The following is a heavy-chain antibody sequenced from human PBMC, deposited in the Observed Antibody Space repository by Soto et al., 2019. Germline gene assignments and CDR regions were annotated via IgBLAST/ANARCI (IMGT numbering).Heavy chain of an antibody. CDR3: ARALSTNEGWFDP. D-gene: IGHD2-8*01. CDR2: IYYTGTS. Sequence: PSETLSLTCKVSGASVGSGSYCRRWLQPPRGKGLEWIGYIYYTGTSDYNPSLKSRVTISIDTSKNQISLNLNSVTAADTAVYYCARALSTNEGWFDPWGQGRLVTVSS. CDR1: GASVGSGSYC. V-gene: IGHV4-61*01. J-gene: IGHJ5*02.